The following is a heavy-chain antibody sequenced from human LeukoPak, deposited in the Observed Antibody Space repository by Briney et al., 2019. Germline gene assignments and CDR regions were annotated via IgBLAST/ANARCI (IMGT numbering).Heavy chain of an antibody. CDR1: GFTFGDYW. V-gene: IGHV3-7*01. Sequence: GGSLRLSCAVSGFTFGDYWMNWVRQAPGKGLEWVASIHLNGGEKSYVDSVKGRFTISRDNPKNSLYLQMSSLRAEDTGVYYCARDGAAAGLYFDLWGQGTLVTVSS. CDR3: ARDGAAAGLYFDL. J-gene: IGHJ4*01. D-gene: IGHD6-13*01. CDR2: IHLNGGEK.